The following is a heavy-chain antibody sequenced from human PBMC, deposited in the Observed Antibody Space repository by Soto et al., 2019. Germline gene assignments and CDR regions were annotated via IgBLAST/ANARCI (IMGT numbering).Heavy chain of an antibody. D-gene: IGHD3-10*01. CDR2: VYYDGTT. V-gene: IGHV4-39*01. J-gene: IGHJ2*01. CDR1: GGSISSGDYW. Sequence: QLQLQESGPGLVKPSETLSLTCTVSGGSISSGDYWWAWIRQLPGKELEWIGIAHVYYDGTTPSNPSLRSRVTISIATSYNQFSLKLNSVTAADTALYYCARQRGGDKWYFDVWGRGTLVTVSS. CDR3: ARQRGGDKWYFDV.